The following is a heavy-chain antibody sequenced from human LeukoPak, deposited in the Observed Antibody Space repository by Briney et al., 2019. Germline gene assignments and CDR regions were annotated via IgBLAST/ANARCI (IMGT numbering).Heavy chain of an antibody. J-gene: IGHJ4*02. D-gene: IGHD3-22*01. V-gene: IGHV3-30*04. CDR1: GFTFSSYA. CDR3: ARDSHYYDSSGYYRGYFDY. Sequence: GGSLRLSCAASGFTFSSYAMHWVRQAPGKGLEWVAVISYDGSNKYYADSVKGRFTISRDNSKNTLYLQMNSLRAEDTAVYYCARDSHYYDSSGYYRGYFDYWGQGTLVTVS. CDR2: ISYDGSNK.